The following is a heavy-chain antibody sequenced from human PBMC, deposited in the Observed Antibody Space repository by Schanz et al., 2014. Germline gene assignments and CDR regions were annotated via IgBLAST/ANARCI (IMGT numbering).Heavy chain of an antibody. J-gene: IGHJ5*01. CDR3: ARDSDVSKYNLFDS. Sequence: QVQLVQSGADVKKPGASVKVSCKASGYTFTGYSMHWVRQAPGQGLEWMGRINPNSGGTNYAQKFQGRVTMTRDTSISTVYMELTRLTFDDTAIYYCARDSDVSKYNLFDSWGQGTPVTVSS. V-gene: IGHV1-2*06. CDR1: GYTFTGYS. CDR2: INPNSGGT.